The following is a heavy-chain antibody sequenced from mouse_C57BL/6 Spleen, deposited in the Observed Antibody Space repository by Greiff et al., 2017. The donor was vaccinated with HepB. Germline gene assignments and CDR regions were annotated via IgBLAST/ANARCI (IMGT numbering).Heavy chain of an antibody. V-gene: IGHV1-80*01. Sequence: VQLQQSGAELVKPGASVKISCKASGYAFSSYWMNWVKQRPGKGLEWIGQIYPGDGDTNYNGKFKGKATLTADKSSSTAYMQLSSLTSEDSAVYFCARSGRYYEYFDYWGQGTTLTVSS. CDR2: IYPGDGDT. CDR3: ARSGRYYEYFDY. CDR1: GYAFSSYW. D-gene: IGHD2-4*01. J-gene: IGHJ2*01.